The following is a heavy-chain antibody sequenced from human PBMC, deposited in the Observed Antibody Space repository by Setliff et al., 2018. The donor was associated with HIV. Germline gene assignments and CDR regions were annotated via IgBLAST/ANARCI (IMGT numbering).Heavy chain of an antibody. D-gene: IGHD3-16*02. CDR1: GYSFSSHP. Sequence: ASVKVSCKTSGYSFSSHPIHWVRQAPGQRPEWMGWIKTGNGDTQYSQKFRDRVTITGDTSADTVYMELSSLRSEDTAVYYCARDRCVSVKCYLYNWFDPWGQGTLVTVSS. V-gene: IGHV1-3*04. CDR2: IKTGNGDT. CDR3: ARDRCVSVKCYLYNWFDP. J-gene: IGHJ5*02.